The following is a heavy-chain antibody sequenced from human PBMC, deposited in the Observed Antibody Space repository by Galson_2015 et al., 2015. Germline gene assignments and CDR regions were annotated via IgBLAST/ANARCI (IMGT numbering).Heavy chain of an antibody. D-gene: IGHD5-18*01. CDR1: GGSFSGSY. CDR3: ARGPVDTAMVGAFDI. Sequence: SETLSLTCAVYGGSFSGSYWSWIRQPPGKGLEWIGEINHSGSTNYNPSLKSRVTISVDTSKNQFSLKLSSVTAADTAVYYCARGPVDTAMVGAFDIWGQGTMVTVSS. J-gene: IGHJ3*02. V-gene: IGHV4-34*01. CDR2: INHSGST.